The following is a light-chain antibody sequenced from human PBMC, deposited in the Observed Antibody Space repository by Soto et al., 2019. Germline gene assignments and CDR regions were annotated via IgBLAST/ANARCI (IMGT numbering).Light chain of an antibody. CDR2: GAS. V-gene: IGKV1-39*01. CDR3: QQSLITQYS. Sequence: DIQMTQSPSSLSASVGDRVTITCRASQSVNRNLHWYQQRPGKAPKLLISGASSLQSGVPSRFSGSGSGTDFTLTISSLQPGDFATYYCQQSLITQYSFGQGTKVDIK. J-gene: IGKJ2*03. CDR1: QSVNRN.